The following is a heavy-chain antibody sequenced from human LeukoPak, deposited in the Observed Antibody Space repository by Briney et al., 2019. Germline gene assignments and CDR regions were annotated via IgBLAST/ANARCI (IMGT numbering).Heavy chain of an antibody. CDR3: AREDTEDYGDSGGLDY. J-gene: IGHJ4*02. CDR2: INSDGSST. Sequence: QPGGSLRLSCAASGFTFSSYWMHWVRQAPGKGLVWVSRINSDGSSTSYADSVKGRFTISRDDSKNTLYLQMNSLRAEDTAVFYCAREDTEDYGDSGGLDYWGQGTLVTVSS. D-gene: IGHD4-17*01. V-gene: IGHV3-74*01. CDR1: GFTFSSYW.